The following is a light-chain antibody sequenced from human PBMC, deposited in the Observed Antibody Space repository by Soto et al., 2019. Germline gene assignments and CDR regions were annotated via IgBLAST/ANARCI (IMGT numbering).Light chain of an antibody. CDR2: EGN. J-gene: IGLJ3*02. CDR3: CSYAGAGTWV. CDR1: SSDVVIYNF. Sequence: QSVLTQPASVSGSPGQSITISCTGTSSDVVIYNFVSWYQQHPGKAPTLMIYEGNKRPSGVSNRFSGSKSGNTASLTISGLQAEDEAYYYCCSYAGAGTWVFGGGTKLTVL. V-gene: IGLV2-23*01.